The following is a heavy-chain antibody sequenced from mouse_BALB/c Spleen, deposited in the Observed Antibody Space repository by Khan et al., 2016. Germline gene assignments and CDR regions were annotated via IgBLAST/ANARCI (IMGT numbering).Heavy chain of an antibody. J-gene: IGHJ3*01. D-gene: IGHD2-4*01. CDR2: FWGDGST. V-gene: IGHV2-6-7*01. CDR3: ASYYDDDGGFAY. CDR1: GFSVTGFP. Sequence: QVQLKQSGPGLVAPSQSLSITCTVSGFSVTGFPVHWVRQPPGKGLEWLGVFWGDGSTDSASALKSRLSISKDDSERQVFLKMNSLQTDDTARYYCASYYDDDGGFAYWGQGTLVTVSA.